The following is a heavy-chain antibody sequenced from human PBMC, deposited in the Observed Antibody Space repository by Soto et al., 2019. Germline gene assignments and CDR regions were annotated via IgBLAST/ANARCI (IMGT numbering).Heavy chain of an antibody. CDR2: IIPIFGTA. D-gene: IGHD3-10*01. Sequence: SVKVSCKASGGTFSSYAISWVRQAPGQGLEWMGGIIPIFGTANYAQKFQGRVTITADESTSTAYMELSSLRSEDTAVYYCARDKKFYLFGELLGWLDPWGQGTLVTVSS. CDR1: GGTFSSYA. CDR3: ARDKKFYLFGELLGWLDP. J-gene: IGHJ5*02. V-gene: IGHV1-69*13.